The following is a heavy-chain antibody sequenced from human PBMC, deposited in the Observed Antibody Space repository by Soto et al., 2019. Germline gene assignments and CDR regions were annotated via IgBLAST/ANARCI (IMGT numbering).Heavy chain of an antibody. D-gene: IGHD3-22*01. CDR3: ARFGHSGGYFPSYFDS. CDR1: GASISSGDYS. V-gene: IGHV4-30-2*01. CDR2: IYHSGNT. J-gene: IGHJ4*02. Sequence: SETLSLTCAVSGASISSGDYSWTWIRQPPGKGLEWIGYIYHSGNTYYNPSLKNRVTISVVRSKNHFSLDLNYVTAADTAVYYCARFGHSGGYFPSYFDSWGQGTLVTVSS.